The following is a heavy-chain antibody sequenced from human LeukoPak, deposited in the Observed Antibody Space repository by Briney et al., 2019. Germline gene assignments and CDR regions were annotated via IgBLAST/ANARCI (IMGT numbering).Heavy chain of an antibody. V-gene: IGHV4-59*01. Sequence: SVTLSLTCTVSDDSITMYYWTWIRQPPGKGLEWIGHIYYSGSTNYNPSLKSRVTISVDTSKNQFSLKLSSVTAADTAVYYCASSRYYDSSGYPTIDYWGQGTLVTVSS. CDR1: DDSITMYY. D-gene: IGHD3-22*01. CDR2: IYYSGST. J-gene: IGHJ4*02. CDR3: ASSRYYDSSGYPTIDY.